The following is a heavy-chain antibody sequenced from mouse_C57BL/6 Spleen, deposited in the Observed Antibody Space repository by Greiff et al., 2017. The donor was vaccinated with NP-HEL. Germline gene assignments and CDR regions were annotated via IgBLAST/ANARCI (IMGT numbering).Heavy chain of an antibody. Sequence: DVQLVESGGGLVKPGGSLKLSCAASGFTFSSYAMSWVRQTPEKRLEWVATISDGGSYTYYPDNVKGRFTISRDNAKNNLYLQMSHLKSEDTAMYYCARGPLGRGSFDYWGQGTTLTVSS. D-gene: IGHD4-1*01. V-gene: IGHV5-4*01. CDR1: GFTFSSYA. CDR2: ISDGGSYT. CDR3: ARGPLGRGSFDY. J-gene: IGHJ2*01.